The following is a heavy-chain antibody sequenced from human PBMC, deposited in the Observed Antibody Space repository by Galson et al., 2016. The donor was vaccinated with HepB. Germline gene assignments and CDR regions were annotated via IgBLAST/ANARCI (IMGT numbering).Heavy chain of an antibody. CDR2: ISSNGGST. D-gene: IGHD3-22*01. CDR3: VKGGGSYDSSGYYGFDY. CDR1: GFTFSSYA. V-gene: IGHV3-64D*06. Sequence: SLRLSCAASGFTFSSYAMHWVRQAPGKGLEYVSAISSNGGSTYYVDSVKGRFTISRDNSKNTLYLQMSSLRAEDTAVYYCVKGGGSYDSSGYYGFDYWGQGTLVTVSS. J-gene: IGHJ4*02.